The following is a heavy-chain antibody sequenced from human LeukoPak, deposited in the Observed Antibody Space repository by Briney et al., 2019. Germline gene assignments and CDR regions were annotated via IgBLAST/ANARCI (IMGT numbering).Heavy chain of an antibody. D-gene: IGHD6-19*01. V-gene: IGHV1-2*02. CDR2: IDPKSGTT. Sequence: VSVKVSCKTSGYSFTGYYLHWVRQDVRQGLQWMGWIDPKSGTTKYAPKFQGRVSMTGDTSTRTVHMEMTSLRFDDTAVYYCARAGSGWSFWGQGTLLTVSS. CDR1: GYSFTGYY. J-gene: IGHJ4*02. CDR3: ARAGSGWSF.